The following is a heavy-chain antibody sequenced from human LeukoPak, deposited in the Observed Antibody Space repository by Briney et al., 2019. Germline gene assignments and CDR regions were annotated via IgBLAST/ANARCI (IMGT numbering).Heavy chain of an antibody. CDR2: IIPIFGTA. CDR3: ARGLSPTHSSSRSVDY. D-gene: IGHD6-6*01. V-gene: IGHV1-69*01. CDR1: GGTFSSYA. Sequence: ASVKVSCKASGGTFSSYAISWLRQAPVQGLEWMGGIIPIFGTANYAQKFQGRVTITADESTSTAYMELSSLRSEDTAVYYCARGLSPTHSSSRSVDYWGQGTLVTVSS. J-gene: IGHJ4*02.